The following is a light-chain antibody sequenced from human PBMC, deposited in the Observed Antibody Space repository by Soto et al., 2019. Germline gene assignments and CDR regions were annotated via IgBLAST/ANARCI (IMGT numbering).Light chain of an antibody. CDR3: HQYNSYFALT. CDR1: QSISSW. J-gene: IGKJ4*01. Sequence: DIQMTQSPSTLSASVGDRVTITCRASQSISSWLAWYQQKPGKAPKLLIYKASSLESGVPSRFSGSGSGTEFTLTISSLQPDDFATYYCHQYNSYFALTFGGGTKVDIK. CDR2: KAS. V-gene: IGKV1-5*03.